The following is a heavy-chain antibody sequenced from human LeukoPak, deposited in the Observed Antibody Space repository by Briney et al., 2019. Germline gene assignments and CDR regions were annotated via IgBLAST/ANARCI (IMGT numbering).Heavy chain of an antibody. Sequence: PGGSLRLSCAASGFTFSSYGMHWVRQAPGKGLEWVAFIRYDGSNKYYADSVKGRFTISRDNSKNTLYLQMNSLRAEDTAVYYCATGAHLEYYFDYWGQGTLVTVSS. V-gene: IGHV3-30*02. CDR2: IRYDGSNK. CDR3: ATGAHLEYYFDY. D-gene: IGHD3-3*01. CDR1: GFTFSSYG. J-gene: IGHJ4*02.